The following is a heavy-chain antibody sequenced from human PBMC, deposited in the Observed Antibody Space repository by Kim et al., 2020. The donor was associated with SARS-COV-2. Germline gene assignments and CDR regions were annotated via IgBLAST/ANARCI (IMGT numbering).Heavy chain of an antibody. Sequence: TQYNPSLRSRVTISVDTSSHQFSLRLSAVTAADTAGYYCVRGMYGSGNEYWGQGTLLTVSS. J-gene: IGHJ4*02. CDR3: VRGMYGSGNEY. D-gene: IGHD3-10*01. CDR2: T. V-gene: IGHV4-39*07.